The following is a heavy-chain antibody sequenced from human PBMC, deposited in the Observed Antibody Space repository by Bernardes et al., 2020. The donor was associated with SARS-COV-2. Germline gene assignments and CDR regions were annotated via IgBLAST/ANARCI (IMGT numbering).Heavy chain of an antibody. CDR1: GYSFTNYW. Sequence: GESLKISCKGSGYSFTNYWIAWVRQMPGKGLEWMGITYPGDSDTRYSPSFLGQVTISADESISTAYLQWSSLKPSDTALYYCATFIAVPDSRWYYGMDVWGQGTTVTVSS. CDR2: TYPGDSDT. J-gene: IGHJ6*02. CDR3: ATFIAVPDSRWYYGMDV. D-gene: IGHD6-19*01. V-gene: IGHV5-51*01.